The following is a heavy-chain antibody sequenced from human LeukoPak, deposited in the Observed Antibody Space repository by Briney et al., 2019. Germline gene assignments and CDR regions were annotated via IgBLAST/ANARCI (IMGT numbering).Heavy chain of an antibody. CDR2: ISGSSSTK. Sequence: GGSQRLSCAASRFTFSSYSMNWVRQAPGKGLEWLSFISGSSSTKFYADSVKGRFTISRDNAKNSLYLQMNSLRAEDTAVYYCVREDWIQLGGDYYYGMDVWGKGPRSPSPQ. CDR1: RFTFSSYS. J-gene: IGHJ6*01. D-gene: IGHD5-18*01. V-gene: IGHV3-48*04. CDR3: VREDWIQLGGDYYYGMDV.